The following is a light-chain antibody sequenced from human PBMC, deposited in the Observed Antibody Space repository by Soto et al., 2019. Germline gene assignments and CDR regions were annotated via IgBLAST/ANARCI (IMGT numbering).Light chain of an antibody. Sequence: DSVMTQSPLSLPVSPGEPASISCRSRQSLLHSKGYNYLDWYLQKAGQPPQILIDLGSTRAYGVPDRFSGSGSGAYFTLNIIRVDAEDVGVDYCLQALETPAFGQGTKVDIK. J-gene: IGKJ1*01. V-gene: IGKV2-28*01. CDR1: QSLLHSKGYNY. CDR2: LGS. CDR3: LQALETPA.